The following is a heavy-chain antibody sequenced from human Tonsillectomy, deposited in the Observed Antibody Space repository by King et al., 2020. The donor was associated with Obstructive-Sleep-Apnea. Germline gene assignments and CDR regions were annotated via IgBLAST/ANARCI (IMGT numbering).Heavy chain of an antibody. D-gene: IGHD1-14*01. Sequence: QLVQSGPEAKKPGESLKISCRASGYKFSTYWIGWVRQKPGKGLEWMGIIYPGDSDSRYGPSFQGHVTISADKSISTAFLQWSSLTASDSAMYYCARHPAPGTNLVPFANWGQRTLVTVSS. CDR2: IYPGDSDS. CDR1: GYKFSTYW. J-gene: IGHJ4*02. CDR3: ARHPAPGTNLVPFAN. V-gene: IGHV5-51*01.